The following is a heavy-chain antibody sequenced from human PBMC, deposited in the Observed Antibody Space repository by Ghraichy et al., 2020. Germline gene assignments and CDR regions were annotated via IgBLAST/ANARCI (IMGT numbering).Heavy chain of an antibody. CDR2: IWYDGSNK. Sequence: GGSLRLSCAASGFIFSNYGMHWVRQAPGKGLEWVAVIWYDGSNKYYADSVKGRFTISRDNSKNTLYLQMNSLRAEDTAVYYCARDRDSTAYYFGAFDFWGQGKMVTVSS. J-gene: IGHJ3*01. D-gene: IGHD3-22*01. CDR3: ARDRDSTAYYFGAFDF. V-gene: IGHV3-33*01. CDR1: GFIFSNYG.